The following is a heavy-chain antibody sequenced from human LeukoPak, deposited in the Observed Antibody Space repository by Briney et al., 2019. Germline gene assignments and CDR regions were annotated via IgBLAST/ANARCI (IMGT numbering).Heavy chain of an antibody. CDR3: RIIAVAGHDAYDI. J-gene: IGHJ3*02. CDR2: INTYNGNT. Sequence: GASVKVSCKASGYTFTSYGISWVRQAPGQGLEWMGWINTYNGNTDYAQKLQGRVTMTTDTSTSTAYMELRSLRSDDTAIYYCRIIAVAGHDAYDIWGQGTMVTVSS. V-gene: IGHV1-18*01. D-gene: IGHD6-19*01. CDR1: GYTFTSYG.